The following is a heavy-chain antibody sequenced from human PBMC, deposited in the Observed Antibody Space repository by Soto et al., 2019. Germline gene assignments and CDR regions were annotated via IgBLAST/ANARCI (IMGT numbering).Heavy chain of an antibody. CDR1: GGSISSSSYY. V-gene: IGHV4-39*01. Sequence: SETLSLTCTVSGGSISSSSYYWGWIRQPPGKGLEWIGSIYYSGSTYYNPSLKSRVTISVDTSKNQFSLKLSSVTAADTAVYYCARFDAFEDYYYGMDVWGQGTTVTVSS. CDR2: IYYSGST. D-gene: IGHD3-10*01. J-gene: IGHJ6*02. CDR3: ARFDAFEDYYYGMDV.